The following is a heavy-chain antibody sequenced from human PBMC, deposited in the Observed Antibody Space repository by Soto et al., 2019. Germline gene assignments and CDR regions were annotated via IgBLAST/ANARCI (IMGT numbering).Heavy chain of an antibody. CDR1: GDSINSDNYY. D-gene: IGHD3-9*01. Sequence: QLQLQESGPGLVKPSETLSLTCSVSGDSINSDNYYWGWIRQPPGKGLEWIGSIYYRGNTSYNPSLKTRVTISLAKCKSQFSLKLNSVTAADSAVYFCARLEGLATISYYFDYWGQGTLVTVSS. CDR3: ARLEGLATISYYFDY. V-gene: IGHV4-39*01. CDR2: IYYRGNT. J-gene: IGHJ4*02.